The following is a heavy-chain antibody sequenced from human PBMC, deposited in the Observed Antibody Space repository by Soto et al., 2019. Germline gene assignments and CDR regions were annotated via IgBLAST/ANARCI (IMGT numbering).Heavy chain of an antibody. CDR2: ISTDGSVT. J-gene: IGHJ4*02. CDR3: ERVPYSSGWAGFDW. V-gene: IGHV3-74*01. CDR1: GLTFSSYW. Sequence: EVQLVESGGGLVQPGGSLRLSCAASGLTFSSYWMHWVRQAPGKGLVWVSRISTDGSVTTYADSVKGRFTISRDNAKNSVYLQLTSLRSEDAAVYYCERVPYSSGWAGFDWWGQGNLVPVSS. D-gene: IGHD6-19*01.